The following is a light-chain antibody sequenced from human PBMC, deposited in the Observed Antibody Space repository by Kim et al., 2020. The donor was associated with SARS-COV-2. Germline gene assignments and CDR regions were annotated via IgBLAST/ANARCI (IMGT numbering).Light chain of an antibody. Sequence: VALGQTLGCTGHGDGLRSYSASWYQQKPGQAPILVVYARSNRPSGIPDRFSGSSSGNTASLTITGAQAEDEAEYYCNSRDRTGKRVFGGGTKVTVL. CDR1: GLRSYS. CDR3: NSRDRTGKRV. V-gene: IGLV3-19*01. CDR2: ARS. J-gene: IGLJ3*02.